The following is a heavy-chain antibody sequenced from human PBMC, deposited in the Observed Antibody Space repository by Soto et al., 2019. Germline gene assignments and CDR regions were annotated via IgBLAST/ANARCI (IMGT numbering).Heavy chain of an antibody. CDR3: AKPGYLEQWLVRGYFDY. CDR2: ISSSGGTT. J-gene: IGHJ4*02. Sequence: GGSLRLSCAASGFTFSSYAMSWVRQAPGKGLEWVSAISSSGGTTHYTDSMKGRFIISRDNSKNTLYLQMSSLRAEDTAVYYCAKPGYLEQWLVRGYFDYWGQGTMVTVSS. CDR1: GFTFSSYA. D-gene: IGHD6-19*01. V-gene: IGHV3-23*01.